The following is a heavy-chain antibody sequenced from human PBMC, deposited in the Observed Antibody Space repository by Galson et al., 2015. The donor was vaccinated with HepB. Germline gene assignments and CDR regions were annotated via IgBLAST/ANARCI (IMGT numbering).Heavy chain of an antibody. J-gene: IGHJ6*03. CDR2: ISWNGGSI. Sequence: SLRLSCAASGFTFDDSAMHWVRQTPGKGLEWVSGISWNGGSIGYADSVKGRFTISRDSAKNSLYLQMNSLRAEDTALYYCAKASAMVLYYYYMDVWGKGTTVTVSS. D-gene: IGHD3-10*01. CDR1: GFTFDDSA. CDR3: AKASAMVLYYYYMDV. V-gene: IGHV3-9*01.